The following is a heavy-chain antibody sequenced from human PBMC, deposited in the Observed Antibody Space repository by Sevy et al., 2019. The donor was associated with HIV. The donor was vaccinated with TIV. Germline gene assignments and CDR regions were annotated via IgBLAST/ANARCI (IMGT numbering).Heavy chain of an antibody. J-gene: IGHJ6*02. Sequence: ASVKVSCKASGGTFSSYAISWVRQAPGQGLEWMGRIIPILGIANYAQKFQGRVTITADKSTSTAYMELSSLRSEDTAVYYCARDQGYCSGGSCYPFNAGDYYYYYGMDVWGQGTTVTVSS. V-gene: IGHV1-69*04. CDR1: GGTFSSYA. CDR2: IIPILGIA. D-gene: IGHD2-15*01. CDR3: ARDQGYCSGGSCYPFNAGDYYYYYGMDV.